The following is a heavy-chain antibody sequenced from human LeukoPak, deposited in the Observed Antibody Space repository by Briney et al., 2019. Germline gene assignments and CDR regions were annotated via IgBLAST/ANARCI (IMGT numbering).Heavy chain of an antibody. Sequence: PSETLSLTCTVSGGSISNYYWSWIRQPPGKGLEWIGYIYYSGTTNYNPSLKSRVTLSVATPKNQFSLKLNSVPAADTAVYYCARGVYIAAAQYGYWGQGTLVTVSS. J-gene: IGHJ4*02. V-gene: IGHV4-59*01. CDR2: IYYSGTT. CDR1: GGSISNYY. CDR3: ARGVYIAAAQYGY. D-gene: IGHD6-13*01.